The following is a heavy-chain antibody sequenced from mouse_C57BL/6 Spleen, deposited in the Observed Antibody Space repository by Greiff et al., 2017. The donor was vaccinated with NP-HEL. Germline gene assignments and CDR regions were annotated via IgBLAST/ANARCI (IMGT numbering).Heavy chain of an antibody. CDR2: IYPGDGDT. V-gene: IGHV1-80*01. D-gene: IGHD1-1*01. Sequence: VQGVESGAELVKPGASVKISCKASGYAFSSYWMNWVKQRPGKGLEWIGQIYPGDGDTNYNGKFKGKATLTADKSSSTAYMQLRSLTSEDSAVYFCARAGIYYYGSSDYWGQGTTLTVSS. CDR3: ARAGIYYYGSSDY. CDR1: GYAFSSYW. J-gene: IGHJ2*01.